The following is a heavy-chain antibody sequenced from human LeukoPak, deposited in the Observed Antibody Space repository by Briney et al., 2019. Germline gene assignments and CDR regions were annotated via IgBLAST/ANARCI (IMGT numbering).Heavy chain of an antibody. Sequence: ASVKVSCKASGYTFTSYDINWVRQATGQGLEWMGWMNPNSGNTGYAQKFQGRVTMTRNTSISTAYMELSSLRSEDTAVYYCARDTSAMGYPDYWGQGTLVTVSS. J-gene: IGHJ4*02. D-gene: IGHD5-18*01. V-gene: IGHV1-8*01. CDR1: GYTFTSYD. CDR3: ARDTSAMGYPDY. CDR2: MNPNSGNT.